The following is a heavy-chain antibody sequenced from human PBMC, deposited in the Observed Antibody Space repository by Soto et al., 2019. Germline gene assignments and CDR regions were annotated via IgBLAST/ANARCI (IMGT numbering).Heavy chain of an antibody. CDR1: GGTFSSYT. CDR2: INPSGGTT. Sequence: ASVKVSCKASGGTFSSYTISWVRQAPGQGLEWMGIINPSGGTTTYAQKFQGRVTMTRDTSTSTVYMELSSLRSEDTAVYYCARTLVAAAHRMLDYWGQGTLVTVS. D-gene: IGHD6-13*01. CDR3: ARTLVAAAHRMLDY. V-gene: IGHV1-46*01. J-gene: IGHJ4*02.